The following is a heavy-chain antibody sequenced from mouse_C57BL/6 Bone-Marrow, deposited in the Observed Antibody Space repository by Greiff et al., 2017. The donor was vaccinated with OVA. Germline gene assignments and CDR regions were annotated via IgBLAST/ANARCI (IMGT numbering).Heavy chain of an antibody. CDR3: ARYKGRVAVDYFDY. D-gene: IGHD1-1*01. CDR1: GFTFTNYY. J-gene: IGHJ2*01. Sequence: EVKLVESGVFLVQPGDSLSLSCAASGFTFTNYYMSWVRQPPGKALEWLAFIRNKPNGSTTEYSASVKGGFTISRDNSQSILYLQMNALRAEDSATYYCARYKGRVAVDYFDYWGQGTALTVSS. V-gene: IGHV7-3*01. CDR2: IRNKPNGSTT.